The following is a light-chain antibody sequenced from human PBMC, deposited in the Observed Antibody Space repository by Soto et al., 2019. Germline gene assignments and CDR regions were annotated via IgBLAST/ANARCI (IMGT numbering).Light chain of an antibody. CDR1: QSVSSY. CDR3: QQRSSWPPGYT. J-gene: IGKJ2*01. V-gene: IGKV3-11*01. CDR2: DAS. Sequence: EIVLTQSPATLSLSPGERATLSCRASQSVSSYLAWYQQKPGQAPRLLIYDASNRATGIPARFSGSGSGTDFTLTISSLEPEDFAVYYCQQRSSWPPGYTFGQGTKLEFK.